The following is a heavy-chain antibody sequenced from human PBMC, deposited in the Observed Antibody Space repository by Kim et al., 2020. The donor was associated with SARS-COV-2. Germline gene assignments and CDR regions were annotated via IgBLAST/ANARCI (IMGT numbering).Heavy chain of an antibody. CDR1: GGSINNYY. D-gene: IGHD2-15*01. CDR3: ARSFCSGGSCYYNRPFDY. Sequence: SETLSLTCKVSGGSINNYYWNWIRQSPGKGLEWIGYIYSSGNTNYNPSLERRVTITVDTSRNQFSLSLTSVTAAYTAVYYCARSFCSGGSCYYNRPFDY. J-gene: IGHJ4*01. V-gene: IGHV4-4*08. CDR2: IYSSGNT.